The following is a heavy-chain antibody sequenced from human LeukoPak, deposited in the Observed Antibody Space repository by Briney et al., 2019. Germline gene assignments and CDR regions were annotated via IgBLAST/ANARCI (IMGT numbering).Heavy chain of an antibody. J-gene: IGHJ3*02. D-gene: IGHD6-13*01. V-gene: IGHV4-39*01. CDR1: GGSISSSYYY. CDR2: IHYSGST. Sequence: SETLSLTCTVSGGSISSSYYYWGWIRQPPGKGLEWIGSIHYSGSTYYNPSLKSRVTISVDTSKNQFSLKLSSVTAADTAVYYCAKTLAGQFPGTKAFDIWGQGTMVTVSS. CDR3: AKTLAGQFPGTKAFDI.